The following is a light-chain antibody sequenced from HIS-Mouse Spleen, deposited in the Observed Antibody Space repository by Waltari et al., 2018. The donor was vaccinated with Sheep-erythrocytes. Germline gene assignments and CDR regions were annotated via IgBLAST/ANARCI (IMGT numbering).Light chain of an antibody. V-gene: IGKV2-28*01. CDR3: MQALQTPRT. CDR1: QSLLHSNGYNY. CDR2: LGS. Sequence: DIVMTQSPLSLPVTPGEPASISFRSSQSLLHSNGYNYLYWYLQKPGQSPQLLISLGSHRASGVPDRFRCRGSGTDFTLKISRVEAEDVGVYYCMQALQTPRTFGQGTKVEIK. J-gene: IGKJ1*01.